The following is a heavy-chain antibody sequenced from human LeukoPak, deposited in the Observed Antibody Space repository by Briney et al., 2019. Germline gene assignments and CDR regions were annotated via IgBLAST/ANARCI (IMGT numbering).Heavy chain of an antibody. J-gene: IGHJ6*02. V-gene: IGHV4-59*01. CDR1: GGSISSDH. CDR2: IYYSGST. Sequence: PSETLSLTCSVSGGSISSDHWSWIRQPPGKGLEWIGYIYYSGSTNYNPSLKSRVTMSVDTSKNQFSLNLNSVTAADTAVYYCARAPYSSSPYYYGMDVWGQGTKVTVSS. CDR3: ARAPYSSSPYYYGMDV. D-gene: IGHD6-13*01.